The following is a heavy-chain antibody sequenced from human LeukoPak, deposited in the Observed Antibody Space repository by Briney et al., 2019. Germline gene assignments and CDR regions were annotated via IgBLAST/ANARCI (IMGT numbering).Heavy chain of an antibody. V-gene: IGHV1-69*05. CDR3: ARTLGYCSSTSCYGNAFDI. CDR2: IIPIFGTA. D-gene: IGHD2-2*01. CDR1: GGTFSSYA. J-gene: IGHJ3*02. Sequence: SVKVSCKASGGTFSSYAISWVRQAPGQGLEWMGGIIPIFGTANYAQKFQGRVTITTDESTSTAYMELSSLRSEDTAGYYCARTLGYCSSTSCYGNAFDIWGQGTMVTVSS.